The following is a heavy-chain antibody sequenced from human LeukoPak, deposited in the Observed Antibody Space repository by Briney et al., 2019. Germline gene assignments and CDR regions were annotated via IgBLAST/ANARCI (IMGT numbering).Heavy chain of an antibody. CDR1: GFTFSSYA. CDR3: AKPGNVGIATYYFDY. CDR2: ISGSGGGT. D-gene: IGHD6-13*01. Sequence: GGSLRLSCAASGFTFSSYAMSWVRRAPGKGLEWVSAISGSGGGTCYADSVKGRFTISRDNSKNTLYLQMNSLRAEDTAVYYCAKPGNVGIATYYFDYWGQGTLVTVSS. J-gene: IGHJ4*02. V-gene: IGHV3-23*01.